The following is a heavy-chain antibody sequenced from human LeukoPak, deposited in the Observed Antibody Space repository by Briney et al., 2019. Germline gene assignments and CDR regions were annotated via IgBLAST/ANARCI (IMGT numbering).Heavy chain of an antibody. CDR1: GGSISSYY. J-gene: IGHJ4*02. V-gene: IGHV4-59*12. CDR2: IYYSGST. Sequence: PSETLSLTCTVSGGSISSYYWSWIRQPPGKGLEWIGYIYYSGSTNYNPSLKSRVTISVDTSKNQFSLKLSSVTAADTAVYYCARGQEDIVVVVAAHNSYYFDYWGQGTLVTVSS. D-gene: IGHD2-15*01. CDR3: ARGQEDIVVVVAAHNSYYFDY.